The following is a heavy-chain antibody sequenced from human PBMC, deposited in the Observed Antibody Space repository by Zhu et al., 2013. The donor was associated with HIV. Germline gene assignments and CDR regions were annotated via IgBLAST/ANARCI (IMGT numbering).Heavy chain of an antibody. Sequence: QVQLVQSGTEVKKPGTSVRVSCRASGGTFSSYAINWVRQAPGQGLEWMGWISVYNGNTKYAQKVQGRVTMTTDTSTSTAYMELRSLRSDDTAVYYCARDLYSTSSRPFDIWGQGTMVTVSS. CDR1: GGTFSSYA. CDR2: ISVYNGNT. CDR3: ARDLYSTSSRPFDI. D-gene: IGHD6-6*01. J-gene: IGHJ3*02. V-gene: IGHV1-18*01.